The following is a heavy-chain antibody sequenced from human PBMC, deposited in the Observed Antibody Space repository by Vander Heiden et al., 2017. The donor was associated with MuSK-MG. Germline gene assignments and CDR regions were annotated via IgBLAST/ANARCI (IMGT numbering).Heavy chain of an antibody. V-gene: IGHV3-23*01. D-gene: IGHD2-2*01. CDR3: VKGLGYCSSASCYEDY. CDR2: FVGSSSGI. J-gene: IGHJ4*02. Sequence: EVQLLESGGGLVQPGGSLRLSCAAPGFLFSCYAMNWVRQGRGKGLEWVAVFVGSSSGIYDADSVKGRFSVSRDNSKNTLSLQMSSLRAEDTAVYFCVKGLGYCSSASCYEDYWGQGTLVTVSS. CDR1: GFLFSCYA.